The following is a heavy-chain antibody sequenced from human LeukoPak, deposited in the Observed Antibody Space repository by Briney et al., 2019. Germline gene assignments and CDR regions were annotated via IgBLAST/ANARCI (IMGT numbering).Heavy chain of an antibody. J-gene: IGHJ6*03. CDR1: GYTFTSYG. CDR3: ARDHGYSYGSYYYYMDV. D-gene: IGHD5-18*01. Sequence: ASVKVSCKASGYTFTSYGISWVRQAPGQGLEWMGWISAYNGNTNYAQKLQGRVTMTTDTSTSTAYMELRSLRSDDTAVYYCARDHGYSYGSYYYYMDVWGKGTTVTVSS. CDR2: ISAYNGNT. V-gene: IGHV1-18*01.